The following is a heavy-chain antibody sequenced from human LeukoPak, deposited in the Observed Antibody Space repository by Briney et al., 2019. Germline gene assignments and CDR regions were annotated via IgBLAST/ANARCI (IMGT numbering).Heavy chain of an antibody. Sequence: SETLSLTCAVYGGSFSGYYWSWIRQPPGKGLEWIGEINHSGSTNYNPSLKSRVTISVDTSKNQFSLKLSSVTAADTAVYYCARSRDIVLMVYPYYYYYGMDVWGQGTTVTVSS. CDR3: ARSRDIVLMVYPYYYYYGMDV. CDR2: INHSGST. D-gene: IGHD2-8*01. J-gene: IGHJ6*02. V-gene: IGHV4-34*01. CDR1: GGSFSGYY.